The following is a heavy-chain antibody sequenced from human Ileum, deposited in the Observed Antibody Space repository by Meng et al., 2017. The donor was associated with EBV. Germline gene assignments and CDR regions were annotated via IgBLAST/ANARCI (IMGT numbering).Heavy chain of an antibody. J-gene: IGHJ4*02. CDR1: GGSFSGYY. Sequence: QVQPHRWGAGLVQASWTLSLTCAVYGGSFSGYYWTWIRQAPGMGLEWIGESNYAGSTNYNPSLKSRVTISVDTSKKQFSLNLTSVTAADTAVYYCARVMRRVNYNSGWYAKFWGQGNLVTVSS. CDR2: SNYAGST. V-gene: IGHV4-34*01. CDR3: ARVMRRVNYNSGWYAKF. D-gene: IGHD6-19*01.